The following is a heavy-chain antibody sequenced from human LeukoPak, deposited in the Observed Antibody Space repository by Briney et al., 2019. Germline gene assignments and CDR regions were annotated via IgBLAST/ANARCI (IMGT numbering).Heavy chain of an antibody. CDR3: AKWGLAARSIDNWRRFDY. CDR1: GYTFTGYY. Sequence: GASVKVSCKASGYTFTGYYMHWVRQAPGQGLEWMGWINPNSGGTNYAQKFQGRVTMTRDTSISTAYMELSRLRSDDTAVYYCAKWGLAARSIDNWRRFDYWGQGTLVTVSS. V-gene: IGHV1-2*02. D-gene: IGHD6-6*01. J-gene: IGHJ4*02. CDR2: INPNSGGT.